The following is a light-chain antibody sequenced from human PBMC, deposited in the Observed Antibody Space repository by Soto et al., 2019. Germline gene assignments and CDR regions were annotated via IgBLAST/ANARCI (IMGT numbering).Light chain of an antibody. Sequence: EIVMTQSPATLSVSPGERATLSRRASQSVSSNLAWYQQKPGQAPRLLIYGASTRATGIPARFSGSGSGTEFTLTISSLQSEDFAVYYCQQYNNWPRGTFGQGTKVEIK. V-gene: IGKV3-15*01. CDR2: GAS. J-gene: IGKJ1*01. CDR1: QSVSSN. CDR3: QQYNNWPRGT.